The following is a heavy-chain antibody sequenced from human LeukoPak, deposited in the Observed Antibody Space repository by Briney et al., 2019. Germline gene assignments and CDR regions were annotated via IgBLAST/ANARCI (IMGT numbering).Heavy chain of an antibody. V-gene: IGHV4-39*07. J-gene: IGHJ4*02. Sequence: SETLSLTCTVSGGSISSSSYYWGWIRQPPGKGLEWIGSIYYSGSTYYNPSLKSRVTISVDTSKNQFSLKLSSVTAADTAVYYCAREVRAGSSSWTRINGYYFDYWSQGTLVTVSS. CDR2: IYYSGST. CDR1: GGSISSSSYY. D-gene: IGHD6-13*01. CDR3: AREVRAGSSSWTRINGYYFDY.